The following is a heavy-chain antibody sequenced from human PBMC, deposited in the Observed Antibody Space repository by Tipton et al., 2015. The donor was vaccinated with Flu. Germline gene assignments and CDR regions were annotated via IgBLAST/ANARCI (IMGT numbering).Heavy chain of an antibody. CDR3: ARDPAGYYDNGAYYIFDS. D-gene: IGHD3-22*01. V-gene: IGHV4-4*02. CDR2: INYSGSA. Sequence: SLRLSCAASGFIFSTFSMNWVRQAPGKGLEWIGTINYSGSANYNPSLRSRATISVDTSKTQFSLKLSSVTAADTAVYYCARDPAGYYDNGAYYIFDSWGQGALVTVSS. J-gene: IGHJ4*02. CDR1: GFIFSTFS.